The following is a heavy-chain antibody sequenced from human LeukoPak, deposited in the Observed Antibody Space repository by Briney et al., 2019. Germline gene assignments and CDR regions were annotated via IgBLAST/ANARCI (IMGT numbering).Heavy chain of an antibody. V-gene: IGHV3-21*01. CDR1: GFTFSRYW. D-gene: IGHD6-6*01. CDR2: ISSSSSYI. Sequence: TGGSLRLSCAASGFTFSRYWMKWVRQAPGKGLEWVSSISSSSSYIYYVDSVKGRFTISRDNAKNSLYLQMNSLRAEDTAVYYCARALSSSRQAFDYWGQGTLVTVSS. J-gene: IGHJ4*02. CDR3: ARALSSSRQAFDY.